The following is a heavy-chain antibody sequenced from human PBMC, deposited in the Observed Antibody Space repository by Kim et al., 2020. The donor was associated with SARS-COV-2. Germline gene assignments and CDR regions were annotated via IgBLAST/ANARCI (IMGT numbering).Heavy chain of an antibody. D-gene: IGHD3-3*01. Sequence: YAASVKGRFTISRDNSKNTLYLQMNSLRAEDTAVYYCAKGRRFLEWPTAYWGQGTLVTVSS. J-gene: IGHJ4*02. V-gene: IGHV3-30*02. CDR3: AKGRRFLEWPTAY.